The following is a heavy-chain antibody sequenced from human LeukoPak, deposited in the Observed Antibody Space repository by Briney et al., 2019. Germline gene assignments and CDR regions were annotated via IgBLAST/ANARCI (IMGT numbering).Heavy chain of an antibody. CDR2: IYYSGST. D-gene: IGHD3-22*01. J-gene: IGHJ4*02. V-gene: IGHV4-59*01. CDR3: ARGSYDSNGYYSFDY. CDR1: GGSISSYY. Sequence: SETLSLTCTVSGGSISSYYWSWIRQPPGEGLEWIGYIYYSGSTNYNPSLKSRVTISIDTSKNQFSLKLSSVTAADTAVYYCARGSYDSNGYYSFDYWGQGTLVTVSS.